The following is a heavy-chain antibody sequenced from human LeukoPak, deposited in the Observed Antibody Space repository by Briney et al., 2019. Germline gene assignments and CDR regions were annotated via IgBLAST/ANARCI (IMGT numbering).Heavy chain of an antibody. J-gene: IGHJ5*02. D-gene: IGHD3-10*01. CDR2: ISGSGGST. CDR1: GVSFSSDA. CDR3: ARPLGADCIPRWFDP. Sequence: GGSLRLSCAASGVSFSSDAMSWVRQPPRKGREWVSAISGSGGSTYYADSVKGRFTVSRENSKNTLFLKVKRLGAEDKAAYHCARPLGADCIPRWFDPWGEGTLVTVPS. V-gene: IGHV3-23*01.